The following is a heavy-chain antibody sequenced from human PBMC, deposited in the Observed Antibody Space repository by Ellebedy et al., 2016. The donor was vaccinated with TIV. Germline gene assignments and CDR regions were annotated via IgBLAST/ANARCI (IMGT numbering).Heavy chain of an antibody. V-gene: IGHV1-2*02. D-gene: IGHD3-10*01. J-gene: IGHJ5*02. CDR2: INPNSGGT. CDR3: ARGKVRGVIIHWFDP. Sequence: ASVKVSCKASGYTFTGYYMHWVRQAPGQGLEWMGWINPNSGGTNYAQKFQGRVTMTRDTSISTAYMELSRLRSDDTAVYYCARGKVRGVIIHWFDPWGQGTLVTVSS. CDR1: GYTFTGYY.